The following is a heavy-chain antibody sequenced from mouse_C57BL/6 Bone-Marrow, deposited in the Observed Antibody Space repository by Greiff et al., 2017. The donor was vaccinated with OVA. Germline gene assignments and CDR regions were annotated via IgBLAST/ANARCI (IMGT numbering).Heavy chain of an antibody. J-gene: IGHJ2*01. CDR2: IDPENGDT. D-gene: IGHD1-1*01. CDR3: TTLYYYGSSYGY. V-gene: IGHV14-4*01. CDR1: GFNIKDDY. Sequence: EVMLVESGAELVRPGASVKLSCTASGFNIKDDYMHWVKQRPEQGLEWIGWIDPENGDTEYASKFQGKATITADTSSNTAYLQLSSLTSEDTAVYYCTTLYYYGSSYGYWGQGTTLTVSS.